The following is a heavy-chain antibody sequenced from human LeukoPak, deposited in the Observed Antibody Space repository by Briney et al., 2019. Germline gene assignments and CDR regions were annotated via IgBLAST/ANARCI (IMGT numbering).Heavy chain of an antibody. CDR2: IYYSGST. J-gene: IGHJ4*02. V-gene: IGHV4-59*01. CDR1: GGSISSYY. CDR3: ARVGRAVDGFSIGY. D-gene: IGHD6-19*01. Sequence: SETLSLTCTVSGGSISSYYWSWIRQPPGKGLEWIGYIYYSGSTNYNPSLKSRVTISVDTSKNQFSLKLSSVTAVDTAVYYCARVGRAVDGFSIGYWGQGTLVTVSS.